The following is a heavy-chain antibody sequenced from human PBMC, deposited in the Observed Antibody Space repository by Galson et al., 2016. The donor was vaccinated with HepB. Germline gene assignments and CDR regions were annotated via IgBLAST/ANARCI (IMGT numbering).Heavy chain of an antibody. J-gene: IGHJ3*02. CDR1: GYIFIDFW. CDR2: VYPGDSDT. Sequence: QSGAEVKKPGESLRISCEASGYIFIDFWIAWVRQMPGKGLELMGIVYPGDSDTRYSPSFQGQVTISADKSIKTAYLQWSSLKASDTAMYYCARPVVGGGYYPHAFDIWGSGTMVTVSS. V-gene: IGHV5-51*01. CDR3: ARPVVGGGYYPHAFDI. D-gene: IGHD3-3*01.